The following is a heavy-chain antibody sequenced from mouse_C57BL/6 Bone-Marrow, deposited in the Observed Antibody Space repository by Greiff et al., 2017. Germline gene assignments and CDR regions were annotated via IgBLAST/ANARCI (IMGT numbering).Heavy chain of an antibody. CDR3: ARHYDYLDY. CDR1: GFTFSDYY. J-gene: IGHJ2*01. D-gene: IGHD2-3*01. CDR2: ISNGGGST. Sequence: EVKLMESGGGLVQPGGSLKLSCAASGFTFSDYYMYWVRQTPEKRLEWVAYISNGGGSTYYPDTVKGRFTISRDNAKNTLYLQMSRLKSEDTAMYYCARHYDYLDYWGQGTTLTVSS. V-gene: IGHV5-12*01.